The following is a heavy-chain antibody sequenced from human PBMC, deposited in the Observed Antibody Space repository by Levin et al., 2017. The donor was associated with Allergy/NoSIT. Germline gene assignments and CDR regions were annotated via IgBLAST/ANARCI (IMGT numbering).Heavy chain of an antibody. D-gene: IGHD3-10*01. V-gene: IGHV3-53*01. Sequence: GASVKVSCAASGFTVSSNYMSWVRQAPGKGLEWVSVIYSGGSTYYADSVKGRFTISRDNSKNTLYLQMNSLRAEDTAVYYCVPPDYGSARWGQGTLVTVSS. CDR1: GFTVSSNY. CDR3: VPPDYGSAR. CDR2: IYSGGST. J-gene: IGHJ4*02.